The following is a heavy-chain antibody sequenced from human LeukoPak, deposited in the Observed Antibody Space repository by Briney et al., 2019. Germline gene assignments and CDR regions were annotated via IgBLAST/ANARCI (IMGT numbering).Heavy chain of an antibody. V-gene: IGHV4-34*01. CDR3: ARGATISETGYFDF. J-gene: IGHJ4*03. CDR1: GGSFSRYY. Sequence: SETLSLTCAVYGGSFSRYYWSWIRQSPGKGLEWIAEIDHRGDTNYNPSVKSRVTISVDTSKNQFSLKVRSLSAADTAVYYCARGATISETGYFDFWGQGTLVTVPS. D-gene: IGHD5-24*01. CDR2: IDHRGDT.